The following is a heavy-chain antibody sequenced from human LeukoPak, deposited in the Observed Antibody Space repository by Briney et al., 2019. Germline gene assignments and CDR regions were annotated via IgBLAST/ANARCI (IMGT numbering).Heavy chain of an antibody. CDR3: TRYNNAHFDY. CDR2: IAYDGSRA. J-gene: IGHJ4*02. Sequence: PGRSLRLSCAGSGFTFGGYGMHWFCQTPGKGLEWVAVIAYDGSRAFYADSVKGRFTISRDNSKNTMSVQMDDLRAEDTAVYYCTRYNNAHFDYWGQGTLVTVSS. CDR1: GFTFGGYG. V-gene: IGHV3-33*01. D-gene: IGHD1-14*01.